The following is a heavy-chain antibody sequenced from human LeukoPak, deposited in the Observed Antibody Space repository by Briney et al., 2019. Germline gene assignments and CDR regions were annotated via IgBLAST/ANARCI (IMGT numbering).Heavy chain of an antibody. CDR2: IYPGDSDT. Sequence: AESLQISCKGSGYIFTSYWIGWVRTMPGKSLEWMGIIYPGDSDTRYSPSFQGQVTISADKSISTAYLQWSSLKASDTAMYYCARLELRYFDWSHLDYWGQGTLVTVSS. D-gene: IGHD3-9*01. CDR1: GYIFTSYW. CDR3: ARLELRYFDWSHLDY. V-gene: IGHV5-51*01. J-gene: IGHJ4*02.